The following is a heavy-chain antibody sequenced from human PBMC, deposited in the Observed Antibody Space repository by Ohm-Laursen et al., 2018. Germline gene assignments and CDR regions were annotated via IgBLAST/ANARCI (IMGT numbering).Heavy chain of an antibody. D-gene: IGHD1-26*01. CDR1: GFTFSSYA. V-gene: IGHV3-23*01. J-gene: IGHJ4*02. CDR3: AKRLWDIRSESFDF. CDR2: VGGTGDNT. Sequence: SLRLSCAAPGFTFSSYAMSWVRQAPGRGLAWVSAVGGTGDNTYYPDSVKGRFTISRDNSKNTLYLQMNSLRVEDTALYYCAKRLWDIRSESFDFWGQGTRVTVSS.